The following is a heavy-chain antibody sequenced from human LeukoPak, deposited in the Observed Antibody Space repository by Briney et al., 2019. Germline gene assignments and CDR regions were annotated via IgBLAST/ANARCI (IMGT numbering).Heavy chain of an antibody. J-gene: IGHJ5*02. V-gene: IGHV3-7*03. Sequence: GSLRLSCVASEFTFSSYSMNWVRQAPGKGLEWVANMRRDGNEIYYLDSVRGRFTISRDNAKNSLYLQMNSLRAEDTAVYYCAKEFLRWGFDPWGQGTLVTVSS. CDR1: EFTFSSYS. CDR2: MRRDGNEI. CDR3: AKEFLRWGFDP. D-gene: IGHD2-21*01.